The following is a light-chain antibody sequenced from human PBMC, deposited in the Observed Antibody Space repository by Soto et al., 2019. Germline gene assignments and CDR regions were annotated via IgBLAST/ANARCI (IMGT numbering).Light chain of an antibody. V-gene: IGLV2-14*01. J-gene: IGLJ2*01. Sequence: QSVLTQPASVSGSPGQSITISCTGTSSDVGGYKYVSWYQQHPGKAPKLMIYEVSNRPSGVSIRFSGSKSGNTASLTISGLQAEDEADYYCSSYTSSRILGVFGGGTKVTVL. CDR2: EVS. CDR1: SSDVGGYKY. CDR3: SSYTSSRILGV.